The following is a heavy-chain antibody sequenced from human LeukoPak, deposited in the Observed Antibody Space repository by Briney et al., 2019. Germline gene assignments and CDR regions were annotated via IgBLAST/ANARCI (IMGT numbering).Heavy chain of an antibody. CDR1: GYTFTSYG. V-gene: IGHV1-18*01. J-gene: IGHJ4*02. Sequence: ASVKVSCKASGYTFTSYGISWVRQAPGQGLEWMGWISAYNGNTNYAQKLQGRVTMTTDTSTSTAYLQWSSLKASDTAMYYCARGEYSSSWYVGAAVDYWGQGTLVTVSS. D-gene: IGHD6-13*01. CDR3: ARGEYSSSWYVGAAVDY. CDR2: ISAYNGNT.